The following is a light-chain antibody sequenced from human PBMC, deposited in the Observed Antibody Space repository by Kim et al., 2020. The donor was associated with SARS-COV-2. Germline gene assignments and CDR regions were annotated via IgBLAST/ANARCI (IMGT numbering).Light chain of an antibody. CDR2: AAS. J-gene: IGKJ1*01. V-gene: IGKV1-6*01. CDR3: LQDYTYPWT. Sequence: AAVGDTVTITGRASQASRNDLGWYQQKPGKAPKVLIAAASILQTGVPSRFSGSGSGTDFTLTINSLQPEDFATYYCLQDYTYPWTFGQGTKVDIK. CDR1: QASRND.